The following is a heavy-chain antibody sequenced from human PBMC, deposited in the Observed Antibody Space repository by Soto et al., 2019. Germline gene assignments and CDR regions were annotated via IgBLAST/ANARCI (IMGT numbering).Heavy chain of an antibody. Sequence: QLQLQGSGSGLVKPSQTLSLICAVSGGSITNGYSWSWIRQPPGKGLEWIGYIYHNEYAYYNPSLKSRVTISVDRFKYQFSLKLNSVTAADTAVYYCARVRTVARGGFDYWGQGTLVTVSS. V-gene: IGHV4-30-2*01. J-gene: IGHJ4*02. CDR3: ARVRTVARGGFDY. CDR2: IYHNEYA. CDR1: GGSITNGYS. D-gene: IGHD2-15*01.